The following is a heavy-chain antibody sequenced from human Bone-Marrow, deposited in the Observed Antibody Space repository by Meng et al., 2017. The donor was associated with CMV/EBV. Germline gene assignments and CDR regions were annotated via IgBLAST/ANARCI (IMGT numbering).Heavy chain of an antibody. D-gene: IGHD2-2*01. Sequence: SETLSLTCTVSGGSISSSSYYWGWIRQPPGKGLEWIGSIYYSGSTYYNPSLKSRVTISVDTSKNQFSLKLSSVTAADTAVYYCARGGGYCSSTSCYRYAFDIWGQGTMVTVSS. J-gene: IGHJ3*02. CDR1: GGSISSSSYY. CDR3: ARGGGYCSSTSCYRYAFDI. CDR2: IYYSGST. V-gene: IGHV4-39*07.